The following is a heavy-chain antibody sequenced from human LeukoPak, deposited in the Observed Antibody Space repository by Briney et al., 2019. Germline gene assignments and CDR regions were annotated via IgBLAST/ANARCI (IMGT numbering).Heavy chain of an antibody. CDR2: LSSTGGTR. CDR3: ARAARPKLRFLDFDY. CDR1: GFSLSTYD. D-gene: IGHD3-3*01. J-gene: IGHJ4*02. V-gene: IGHV3-48*01. Sequence: GGSLRLSCVASGFSLSTYDMNWVRQAPGKGLEWVSYLSSTGGTRYYANSVKGLFTISRDDAKNSLYLQISSLRAEDTAVYYCARAARPKLRFLDFDYWGQGTLLTVSS.